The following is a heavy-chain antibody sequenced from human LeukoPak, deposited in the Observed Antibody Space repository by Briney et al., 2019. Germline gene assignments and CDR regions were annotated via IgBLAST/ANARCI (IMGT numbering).Heavy chain of an antibody. Sequence: SQTLSLTCAVSGGSISSGGYSWSWLRQPPGKGLEWIGYIYHSGSTYYNPSLESRVTISVDRSKNQFSLKLSSVTAADTAVYYCARNYYDSSGYYQFHDAFDIWGQGTMVTVSS. D-gene: IGHD3-22*01. CDR3: ARNYYDSSGYYQFHDAFDI. V-gene: IGHV4-30-2*01. J-gene: IGHJ3*02. CDR1: GGSISSGGYS. CDR2: IYHSGST.